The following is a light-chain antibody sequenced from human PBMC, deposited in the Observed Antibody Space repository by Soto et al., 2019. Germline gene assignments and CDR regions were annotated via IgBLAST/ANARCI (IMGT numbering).Light chain of an antibody. V-gene: IGLV6-57*02. CDR2: ENN. J-gene: IGLJ3*02. CDR3: QSYDSSNQV. CDR1: SGSIASHY. Sequence: NFMLTQPHSVSESPGKTVTISCTGSSGSIASHYVQWYQQRPDSAPTTVIYENNQRPSGVPGRFSASIDSSSNSASLTISGLKTEDEADYYCQSYDSSNQVFGGGTKVTVL.